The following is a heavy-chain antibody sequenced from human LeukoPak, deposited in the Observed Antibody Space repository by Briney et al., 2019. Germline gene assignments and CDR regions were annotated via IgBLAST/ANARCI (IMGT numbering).Heavy chain of an antibody. D-gene: IGHD4-17*01. J-gene: IGHJ4*02. Sequence: GGSLRLSCAASGFTFSSYAMHWVRQAPGKGLEWVAVISYDGSNKYYADSVKGRFTISRDNSKNTLYLQTNSLRAEDTAVYYCASDIYGDYDYWGQGTLVTVSS. CDR1: GFTFSSYA. CDR3: ASDIYGDYDY. CDR2: ISYDGSNK. V-gene: IGHV3-30-3*01.